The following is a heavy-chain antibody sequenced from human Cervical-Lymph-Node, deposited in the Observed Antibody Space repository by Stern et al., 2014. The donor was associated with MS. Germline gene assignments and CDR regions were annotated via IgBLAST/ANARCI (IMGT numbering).Heavy chain of an antibody. J-gene: IGHJ5*02. D-gene: IGHD6-13*01. CDR1: GFTFSSYA. CDR3: ARGRYSSSWHNWFDP. CDR2: ISYDGSNK. V-gene: IGHV3-30*01. Sequence: VQLVESGGGVVQPGRSLRLSCAASGFTFSSYAMHWVRQAPGKGLEGVAVISYDGSNKYYADSVKGPFTISRDNSKNTLYLKMNSLRAEDTAVYYCARGRYSSSWHNWFDPWGQGTLVTVSS.